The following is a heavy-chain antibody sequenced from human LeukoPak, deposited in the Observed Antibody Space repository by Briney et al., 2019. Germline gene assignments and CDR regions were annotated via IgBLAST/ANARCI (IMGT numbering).Heavy chain of an antibody. CDR1: GGTFSSYA. D-gene: IGHD3-22*01. V-gene: IGHV1-69*05. CDR3: ASSPYYYDSSGYYRGFDY. J-gene: IGHJ4*02. Sequence: SVKVSCKASGGTFSSYAISWVRLAPGQGLEWMGGIIPIFGTANYAQKFQGRVTITTDESTSTAYMELSSLRSEDTAVYYCASSPYYYDSSGYYRGFDYWGQGTLVTVSS. CDR2: IIPIFGTA.